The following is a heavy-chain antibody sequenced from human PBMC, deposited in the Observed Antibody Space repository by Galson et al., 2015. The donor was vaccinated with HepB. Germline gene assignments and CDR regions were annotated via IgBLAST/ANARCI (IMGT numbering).Heavy chain of an antibody. Sequence: SVKVSCKASGYTFTSYGISWVRQAPGQGLEWMGWISAYNGNTNYAQKLQGRVTMTTDTSTSTAYMELRSLRSDDTAVYYCARGYSSSWPYYYYYYYMDVWGKGTTVTVSS. CDR1: GYTFTSYG. J-gene: IGHJ6*03. D-gene: IGHD6-13*01. CDR3: ARGYSSSWPYYYYYYYMDV. CDR2: ISAYNGNT. V-gene: IGHV1-18*01.